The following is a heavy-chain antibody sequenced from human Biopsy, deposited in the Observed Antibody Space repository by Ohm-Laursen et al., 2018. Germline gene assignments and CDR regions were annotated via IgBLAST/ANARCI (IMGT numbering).Heavy chain of an antibody. J-gene: IGHJ5*02. CDR2: IFYSGIT. CDR1: GGSISSYY. V-gene: IGHV4-59*04. CDR3: ARHPTGFWFDP. Sequence: SETLSLICTVSGGSISSYYWSWIRQPPGKGLESIGSIFYSGITYYNPSLQSRVTMSVDTSKNHFSLNLSSLTAADTAVYYCARHPTGFWFDPWGQGTLVIVSS.